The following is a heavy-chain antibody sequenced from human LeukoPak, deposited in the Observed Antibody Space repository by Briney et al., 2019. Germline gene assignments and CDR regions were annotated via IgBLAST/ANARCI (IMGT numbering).Heavy chain of an antibody. D-gene: IGHD3-22*01. CDR2: IYYSRNT. V-gene: IGHV4-39*07. CDR3: ARDNYYDSSGYYYYYGMDV. CDR1: GGSISNSAYY. Sequence: SETLSLTCTVSGGSISNSAYYWGWIRQPPGKGLEWIGSIYYSRNTYYNPSLKSRVTISVDTSKNQFSLKLSSVTAADTAVYYCARDNYYDSSGYYYYYGMDVWGQGTTVTVSS. J-gene: IGHJ6*02.